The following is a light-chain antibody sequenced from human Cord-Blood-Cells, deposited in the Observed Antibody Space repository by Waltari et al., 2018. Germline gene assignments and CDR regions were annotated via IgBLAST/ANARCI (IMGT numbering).Light chain of an antibody. Sequence: QSLLTQPPSVSGAPGQRVTISCTGSTSNIRAGYAVHWYQQLPETAPKLLIYGNSNRPSGVPDRFSGSKSGTSASLAITGLQAEDEADYYCQSYDSSVVFGGGTKLTVL. CDR1: TSNIRAGYA. CDR3: QSYDSSVV. J-gene: IGLJ2*01. CDR2: GNS. V-gene: IGLV1-40*01.